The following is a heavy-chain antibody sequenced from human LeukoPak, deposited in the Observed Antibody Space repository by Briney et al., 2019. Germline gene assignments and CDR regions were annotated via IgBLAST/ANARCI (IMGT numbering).Heavy chain of an antibody. D-gene: IGHD2-2*01. CDR2: IYYSGTA. Sequence: SETLCLTCTVSPGFTRSATPLSGSIRQHPGKGLEWIGYIYYSGTAYYNPSLKSRVIMSVDTSENQFSLKLNSVTDADTAMYFCGISVCWISSTNCYGASFDFGGQGVLVTVSS. CDR1: PGFTRSATPL. V-gene: IGHV4-31*02. J-gene: IGHJ4*02. CDR3: GISVCWISSTNCYGASFDF.